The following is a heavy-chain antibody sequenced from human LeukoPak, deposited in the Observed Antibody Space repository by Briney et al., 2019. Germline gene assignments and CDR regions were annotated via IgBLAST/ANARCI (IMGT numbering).Heavy chain of an antibody. J-gene: IGHJ3*02. CDR1: GYTFTGYY. CDR3: ARAYCYDSSGYLTI. D-gene: IGHD3-22*01. Sequence: ASVKVSCKASGYTFTGYYMHWVRQAPGQGLEWMGWINPNSGGTNYAQKFQGRVTMTRDTSISTAYMELSRLRSDDTAVYYCARAYCYDSSGYLTIWGQGTMVTVSS. V-gene: IGHV1-2*02. CDR2: INPNSGGT.